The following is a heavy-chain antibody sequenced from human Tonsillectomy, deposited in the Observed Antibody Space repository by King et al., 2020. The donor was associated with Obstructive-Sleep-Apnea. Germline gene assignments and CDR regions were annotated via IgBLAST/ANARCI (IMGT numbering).Heavy chain of an antibody. CDR2: ISFDGNNQ. CDR1: GVTFGSYA. J-gene: IGHJ4*02. Sequence: VQLVESGGGVVQPGRSLRLSCAASGVTFGSYAMYWVSQAPGKGLEWVGVISFDGNNQQKRDSVKGRFNISRDNSKSTLFLQMNSLRHEDTAVYYCARQRSRSLDYWGQGTLVTVSS. CDR3: ARQRSRSLDY. D-gene: IGHD6-13*01. V-gene: IGHV3-30-3*01.